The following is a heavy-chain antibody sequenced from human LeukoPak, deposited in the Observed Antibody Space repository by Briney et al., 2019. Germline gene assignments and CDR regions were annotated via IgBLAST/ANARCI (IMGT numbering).Heavy chain of an antibody. D-gene: IGHD3-10*01. V-gene: IGHV3-21*01. Sequence: GGSLRLSCAASGFTFSSYSMSWVRQAPGKGLEWVSSIGSSSSYIYYADSVKGRFTISRDNAKNSLYLQMNSLRAEDTALYYCARGHGSGSYFQTPFDYWGQGTLVTVSS. J-gene: IGHJ4*02. CDR3: ARGHGSGSYFQTPFDY. CDR1: GFTFSSYS. CDR2: IGSSSSYI.